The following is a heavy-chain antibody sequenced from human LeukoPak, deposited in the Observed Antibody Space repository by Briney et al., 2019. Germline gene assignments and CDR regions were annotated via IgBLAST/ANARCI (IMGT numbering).Heavy chain of an antibody. V-gene: IGHV3-30*18. CDR1: GFTFSSYG. CDR3: AKDLGSRGKNPRGDY. J-gene: IGHJ4*02. D-gene: IGHD3-10*01. Sequence: GGSLRLSCAASGFTFSSYGMHWVRQAPGKGLEWVAVISYDGSNKYYADSAKGRFTISRDNSKNTLYLQMNSLRAEDTAVYYCAKDLGSRGKNPRGDYWGQGTLVTVSS. CDR2: ISYDGSNK.